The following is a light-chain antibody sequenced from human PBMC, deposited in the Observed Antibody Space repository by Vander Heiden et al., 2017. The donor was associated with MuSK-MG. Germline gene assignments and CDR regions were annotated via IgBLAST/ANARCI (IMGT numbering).Light chain of an antibody. V-gene: IGKV1-5*03. CDR3: QQDDSFPYT. J-gene: IGKJ2*01. CDR1: HTIINS. Sequence: NTQSPSTLSASVGDRVSITCRASHTIINSLAWYQQKPGKAPKVLIYDASTLASGVPSRFSGSISGAEFALTISSLQAEDFATYYCQQDDSFPYTFGQGTKVEIK. CDR2: DAS.